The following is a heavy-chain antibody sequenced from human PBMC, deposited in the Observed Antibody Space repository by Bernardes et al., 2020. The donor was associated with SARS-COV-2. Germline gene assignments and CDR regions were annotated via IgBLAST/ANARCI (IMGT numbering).Heavy chain of an antibody. Sequence: GGSLRLSCAASGFTFSSYSMNWVRQAPGKGLEWVSSISSSSSYIYYADSVKGRFTISRDNAKNSLYLQMNSLRAEDTAVYYCARDYYDFWSGYNYNWFDPWGQGTLVTVSS. CDR1: GFTFSSYS. CDR2: ISSSSSYI. J-gene: IGHJ5*02. V-gene: IGHV3-21*01. CDR3: ARDYYDFWSGYNYNWFDP. D-gene: IGHD3-3*01.